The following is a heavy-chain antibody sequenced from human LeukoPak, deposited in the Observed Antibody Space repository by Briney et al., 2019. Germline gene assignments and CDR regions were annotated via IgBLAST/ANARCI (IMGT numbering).Heavy chain of an antibody. CDR3: ARRGSSSWYFDY. D-gene: IGHD6-13*01. Sequence: SETLSLTCTVSGGSISSYSWSWIRQPPGEGLEWIGYIYYSGSTNYNPSLKSRVTISVDTSKNQFSLKLSSVTTADTAVYYCARRGSSSWYFDYWGQGTLVTVSS. CDR1: GGSISSYS. CDR2: IYYSGST. V-gene: IGHV4-59*01. J-gene: IGHJ4*02.